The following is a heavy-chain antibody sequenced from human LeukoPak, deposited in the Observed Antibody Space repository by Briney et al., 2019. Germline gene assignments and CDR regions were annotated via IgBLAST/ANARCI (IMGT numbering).Heavy chain of an antibody. D-gene: IGHD1-1*01. V-gene: IGHV3-23*01. Sequence: GGSLRLSCAASGFTFSNNAMTWVRQAPGKGLEWVSAVSDDGVATYYADSVKGRFAISRDNSKDTVYLQMGSLRVEDTAVYYCAKTRMWNLRLDSWGQGTLVAVSS. CDR2: VSDDGVAT. CDR1: GFTFSNNA. CDR3: AKTRMWNLRLDS. J-gene: IGHJ4*02.